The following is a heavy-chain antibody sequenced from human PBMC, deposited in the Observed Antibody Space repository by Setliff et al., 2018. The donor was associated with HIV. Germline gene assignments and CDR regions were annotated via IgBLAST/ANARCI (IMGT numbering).Heavy chain of an antibody. CDR2: VYASAYS. CDR1: GDSIGDYY. V-gene: IGHV4-4*07. D-gene: IGHD3-10*01. Sequence: SETLSLTCTVSGDSIGDYYWNWIRQLAGKGLEWIGRVYASAYSNYNPSLKSRVTMSVDTSQNQFSLKLRSVNAADTAVDYCARDWVTRSNYYGSGSPWYFDFWGRGSLVTVSS. J-gene: IGHJ2*01. CDR3: ARDWVTRSNYYGSGSPWYFDF.